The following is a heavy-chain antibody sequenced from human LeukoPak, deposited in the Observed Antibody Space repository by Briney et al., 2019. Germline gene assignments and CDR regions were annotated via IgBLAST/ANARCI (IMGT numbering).Heavy chain of an antibody. CDR1: GGSISSGDYY. CDR3: AKGYDYVWGSYPPTSAEYSQH. Sequence: ETLSLTCTVSGGSISSGDYYWSWIRQAPGKGLEWVSAISGSGGSTYYADSVKGRFTISRDNSKNTLYLQMNSLRAEDTAVYYCAKGYDYVWGSYPPTSAEYSQHWGQGTLVTVSS. V-gene: IGHV3-23*01. J-gene: IGHJ1*01. D-gene: IGHD3-16*02. CDR2: ISGSGGST.